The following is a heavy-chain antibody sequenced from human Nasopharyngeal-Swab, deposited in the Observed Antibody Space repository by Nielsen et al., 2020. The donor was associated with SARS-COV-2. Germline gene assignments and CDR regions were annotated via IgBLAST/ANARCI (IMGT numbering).Heavy chain of an antibody. J-gene: IGHJ6*02. CDR3: ARLTTPALYGMDV. D-gene: IGHD4-17*01. V-gene: IGHV1-2*04. CDR1: GYTFTGYY. Sequence: ASVKVSCKASGYTFTGYYMHWVRQAPGQGLEWMGWINPNSGGTNYAQKFQGWVTMTRDTSISTAYMELRSLGSDDTAVYYCARLTTPALYGMDVWGQGTTVTVSS. CDR2: INPNSGGT.